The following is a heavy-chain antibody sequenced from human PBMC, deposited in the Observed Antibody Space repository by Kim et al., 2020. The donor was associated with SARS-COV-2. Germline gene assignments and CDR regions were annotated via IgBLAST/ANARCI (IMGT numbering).Heavy chain of an antibody. CDR1: GFTFGDYA. V-gene: IGHV3-9*01. J-gene: IGHJ3*02. CDR2: ISWNSGSI. CDR3: AKCHPQYYDILTGYINDAFDI. D-gene: IGHD3-9*01. Sequence: GGSMRLSCAASGFTFGDYAMHWVRQAPGKGLEWVSGISWNSGSIGYADSVKGRFTISRDKAKNSLYLQMNSLRAEDTALYYCAKCHPQYYDILTGYINDAFDIWGQGTMVTVSS.